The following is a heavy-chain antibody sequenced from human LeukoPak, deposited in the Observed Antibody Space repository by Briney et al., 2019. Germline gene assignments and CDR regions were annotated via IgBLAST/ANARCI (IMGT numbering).Heavy chain of an antibody. CDR3: ARAPGYSGYPSWFDP. CDR2: IIPIFGTA. D-gene: IGHD5-12*01. CDR1: GGTFSSYA. J-gene: IGHJ5*02. Sequence: GASVKVSCKASGGTFSSYAISWVRQAPGQGLEWMGGIIPIFGTANYAQKFQGRVTITADESTSTAYMELSSLRSEDTAVYYCARAPGYSGYPSWFDPRGQGTLVTVSS. V-gene: IGHV1-69*01.